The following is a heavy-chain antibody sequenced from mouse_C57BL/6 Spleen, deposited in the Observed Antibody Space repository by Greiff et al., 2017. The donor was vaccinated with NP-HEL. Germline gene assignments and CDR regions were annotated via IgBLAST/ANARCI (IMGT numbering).Heavy chain of an antibody. CDR2: INPNNGGT. CDR1: GYTFTDYN. CDR3: ARKRIITTVVADAMDY. J-gene: IGHJ4*01. Sequence: VQLQQSGPELVKPGASVKMSCKASGYTFTDYNMHWVKQSHGKSLEWIGYINPNNGGTSYNQKFKGKATLTVNKSSSTAYMELRSLTSEDSAVYYCARKRIITTVVADAMDYWGQGTSVTVSS. D-gene: IGHD1-1*01. V-gene: IGHV1-22*01.